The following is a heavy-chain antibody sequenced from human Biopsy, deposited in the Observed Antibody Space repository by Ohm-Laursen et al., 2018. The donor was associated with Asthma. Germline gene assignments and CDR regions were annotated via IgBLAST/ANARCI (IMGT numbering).Heavy chain of an antibody. J-gene: IGHJ6*02. Sequence: GSSVKVSCKAPGGTFSNFAISWVRQAPGQGLEWLGGIMTVFGTTNYAQKFQGRVTITADESTSTAYMELSGLRFDDTAIYYCARPSPNRDILYYYYHMDVWGQGTTVSVSS. D-gene: IGHD3-3*02. CDR3: ARPSPNRDILYYYYHMDV. CDR1: GGTFSNFA. CDR2: IMTVFGTT. V-gene: IGHV1-69*01.